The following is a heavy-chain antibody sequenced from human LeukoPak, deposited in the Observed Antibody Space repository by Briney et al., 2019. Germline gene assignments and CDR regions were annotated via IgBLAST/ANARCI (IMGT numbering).Heavy chain of an antibody. CDR1: GFTFSSYA. V-gene: IGHV3-23*01. Sequence: PGGSLRLSCAASGFTFSSYAMSWVRQAPGKGLEWVSAISGSGGSTYYADSVKGRFTISRDNSKNTLYLQMNSLRAEDTAVYYCAKAYCSSTSCYTDYSYGMDVWGQGTTVTVSS. CDR3: AKAYCSSTSCYTDYSYGMDV. J-gene: IGHJ6*02. D-gene: IGHD2-2*02. CDR2: ISGSGGST.